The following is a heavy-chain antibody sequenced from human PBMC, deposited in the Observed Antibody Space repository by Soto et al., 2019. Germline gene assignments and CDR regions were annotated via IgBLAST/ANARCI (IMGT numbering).Heavy chain of an antibody. J-gene: IGHJ4*02. CDR2: ISYDGINK. V-gene: IGHV3-30*18. D-gene: IGHD4-17*01. Sequence: GGSLRLSCAASGFTFSSYCMHWVRQAPGKGLEWVAVISYDGINKYYADSVKGRFTISRENSKNTLYLQMNSLRAEDTAVYYCAKDHYGTLEYFDYWGQGTLVTVSA. CDR1: GFTFSSYC. CDR3: AKDHYGTLEYFDY.